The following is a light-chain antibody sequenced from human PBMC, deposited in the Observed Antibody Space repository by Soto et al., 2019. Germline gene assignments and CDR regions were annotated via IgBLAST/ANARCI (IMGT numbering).Light chain of an antibody. Sequence: DIQMTQSPSTLSASVGDRVTITCRASQSVSAWLAWFQQKPGRAPKLLIYKASTVHSGVPSRFSGSGSGTEFTLTISSLQPDDFATYYCQHYSSPMYSSGQGTTLEIK. CDR1: QSVSAW. J-gene: IGKJ2*01. V-gene: IGKV1-5*03. CDR2: KAS. CDR3: QHYSSPMYS.